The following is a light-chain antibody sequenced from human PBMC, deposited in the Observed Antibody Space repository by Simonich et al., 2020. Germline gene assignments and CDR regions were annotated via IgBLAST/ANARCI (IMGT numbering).Light chain of an antibody. Sequence: DIVMTQSPDSLAVSLGERATINSKSSQSVLYSSNNKNYLAWYQQKPGQPPKLLIYWASTRESGVPDRFSGSWSGTDFTLTISSLQAEDVAVYYCQQYYSTPWTFGQGTKVEIK. CDR1: QSVLYSSNNKNY. V-gene: IGKV4-1*01. CDR2: WAS. J-gene: IGKJ1*01. CDR3: QQYYSTPWT.